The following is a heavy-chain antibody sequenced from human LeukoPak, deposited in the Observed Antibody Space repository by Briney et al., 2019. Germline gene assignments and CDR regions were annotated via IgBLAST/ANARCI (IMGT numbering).Heavy chain of an antibody. J-gene: IGHJ4*02. Sequence: PGGSLRLSCAASGFTFSSYNMKWVRQAPGKGLEWVSSISTSSSYIYYADSVKGRFTISRDNSKNTLYLQMNSLRAEDTAVYYCARDNYDSSTPYYFDYWGQGTLVTVSS. CDR3: ARDNYDSSTPYYFDY. D-gene: IGHD3-22*01. CDR1: GFTFSSYN. V-gene: IGHV3-21*01. CDR2: ISTSSSYI.